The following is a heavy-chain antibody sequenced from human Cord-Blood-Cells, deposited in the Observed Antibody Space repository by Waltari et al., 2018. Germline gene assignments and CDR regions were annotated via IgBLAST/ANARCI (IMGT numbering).Heavy chain of an antibody. J-gene: IGHJ4*02. V-gene: IGHV1-2*02. CDR2: INPNSGGT. D-gene: IGHD3-22*01. Sequence: QVQLVQSGAEVKKPGASVKVSCKASGYTFTGYYMHWVRQAPGQGLEWMGWINPNSGGTNYAQKFQGRVTMTRDTSISTAYMELSRLRSDDTAVYYCARDYYDSSGQRSFDYWGQGTLVTVSS. CDR1: GYTFTGYY. CDR3: ARDYYDSSGQRSFDY.